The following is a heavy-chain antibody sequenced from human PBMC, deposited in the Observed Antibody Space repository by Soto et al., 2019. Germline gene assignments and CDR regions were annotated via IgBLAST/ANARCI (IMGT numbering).Heavy chain of an antibody. Sequence: EVQLVESGGGLVQPGGSLRLSCAASGFTFTDHYMDWVRQAPGKGLEWVGRARNKANSYTTEYASSVKGRFTISRDDSKNSLFLQMNSLNTDDTAVYYFVRTAAHHYYYYALDVWARGTTVSVSS. D-gene: IGHD6-13*01. CDR3: VRTAAHHYYYYALDV. CDR1: GFTFTDHY. CDR2: ARNKANSYTT. J-gene: IGHJ6*02. V-gene: IGHV3-72*01.